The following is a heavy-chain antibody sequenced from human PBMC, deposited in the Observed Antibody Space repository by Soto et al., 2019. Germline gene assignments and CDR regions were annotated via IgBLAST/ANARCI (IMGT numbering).Heavy chain of an antibody. J-gene: IGHJ5*01. CDR2: ISVRGDVI. V-gene: IGHV3-11*01. Sequence: GGPLRLSCAAAGCTCADLCMSRILQIPGKGLEWISYISVRGDVIHYIDSVKGRFTISRDNAKNSVFLQMDSLRVEDSAIYYCARERAPDIRFDSWGQGTLVTVS. D-gene: IGHD5-12*01. CDR1: GCTCADLC. CDR3: ARERAPDIRFDS.